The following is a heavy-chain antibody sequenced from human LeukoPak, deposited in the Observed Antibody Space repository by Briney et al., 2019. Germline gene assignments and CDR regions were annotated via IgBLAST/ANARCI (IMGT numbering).Heavy chain of an antibody. CDR2: IYHSGSA. V-gene: IGHV4-38-2*01. CDR1: GYSISSGYY. CDR3: ARQISDHYYYYMDV. D-gene: IGHD3-10*01. J-gene: IGHJ6*03. Sequence: PSETLSLTCAVSGYSISSGYYWGWIRQPPGKGLEWIGNIYHSGSAYYNPSLKSRVTMSVDTSKNQFSLTLRSVTAADTAVYYCARQISDHYYYYMDVWGKGTTVTVSS.